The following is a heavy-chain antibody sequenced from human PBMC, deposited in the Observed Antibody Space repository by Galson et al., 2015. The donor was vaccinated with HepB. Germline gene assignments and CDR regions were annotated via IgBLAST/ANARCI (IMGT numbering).Heavy chain of an antibody. CDR1: GFTFDDYA. J-gene: IGHJ5*02. CDR3: TRDRTTRYSSSWLGKDWFDP. CDR2: IRSKAYGGTT. V-gene: IGHV3-49*03. D-gene: IGHD6-13*01. Sequence: SLRLSCAASGFTFDDYAMSWFRQAPGKGLEWVGFIRSKAYGGTTEYAASVKGRFTISRDDSKSIAYLQMNSLKTEDTAVYYCTRDRTTRYSSSWLGKDWFDPWGQGTLVTVSS.